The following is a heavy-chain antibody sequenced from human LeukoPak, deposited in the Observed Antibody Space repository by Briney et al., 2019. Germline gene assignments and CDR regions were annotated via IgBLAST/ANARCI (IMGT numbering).Heavy chain of an antibody. J-gene: IGHJ4*02. Sequence: GESLKISCKGSGYSFTSYWIAWVRQMPGEGLAWMGTIRPSDSDTRYSPSFQGQVTISADKSINTAYLQWSSLKASDTAMYYCARHRYSSSWTDFDSWGQGTLVTVSS. CDR1: GYSFTSYW. CDR2: IRPSDSDT. V-gene: IGHV5-51*01. D-gene: IGHD6-13*01. CDR3: ARHRYSSSWTDFDS.